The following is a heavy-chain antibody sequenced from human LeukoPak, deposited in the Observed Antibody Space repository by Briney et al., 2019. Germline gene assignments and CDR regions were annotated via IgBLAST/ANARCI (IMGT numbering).Heavy chain of an antibody. D-gene: IGHD6-19*01. V-gene: IGHV4-59*08. CDR2: FHYSGST. CDR3: ARYVLSVAGTSL. Sequence: SETLSLTCTVSGGSISSYYWSWIRQPPGKGLEWIGYFHYSGSTNYNPSLKSRVTISVDTSKNQFSLKLSSVTAADTAVYYCARYVLSVAGTSLWGQGTLVTVSS. J-gene: IGHJ4*02. CDR1: GGSISSYY.